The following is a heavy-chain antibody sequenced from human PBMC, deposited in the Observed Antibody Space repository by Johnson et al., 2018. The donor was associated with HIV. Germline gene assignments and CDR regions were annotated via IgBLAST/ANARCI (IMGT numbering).Heavy chain of an antibody. CDR1: GFTYDDYA. D-gene: IGHD1-26*01. CDR3: AKGSKWEPRDAFDI. J-gene: IGHJ3*02. V-gene: IGHV3-9*01. CDR2: ISWNRGSI. Sequence: VQLVESGGGVVRPGGSLRLSCAASGFTYDDYAMHWVRQAPGKGLEWVSGISWNRGSIGSADSVKGRFTISRDNAKNSLYLQMNSLSAEDTALYYCAKGSKWEPRDAFDIWGQGTMVTVSS.